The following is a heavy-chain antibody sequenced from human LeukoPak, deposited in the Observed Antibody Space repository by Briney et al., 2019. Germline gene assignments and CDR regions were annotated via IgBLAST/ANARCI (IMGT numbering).Heavy chain of an antibody. CDR2: INWNGGST. V-gene: IGHV3-20*04. J-gene: IGHJ4*02. CDR3: AKEGSDCSSTKCYGLEY. Sequence: GGSLRLSCAASGFTFDDYGMSWVRQAPGKGLEWVSGINWNGGSTAYADSVKGRFTISRDNAKNSLYLQMNSLRAEDTAVYYCAKEGSDCSSTKCYGLEYWGQGTLVTV. D-gene: IGHD2-2*01. CDR1: GFTFDDYG.